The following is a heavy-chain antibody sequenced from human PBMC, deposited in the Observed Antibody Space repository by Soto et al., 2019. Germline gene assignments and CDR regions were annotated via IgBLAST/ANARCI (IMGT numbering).Heavy chain of an antibody. J-gene: IGHJ4*02. Sequence: ASGKVSCKASGYTFTSYGISWVRQAPGQGLEWMGWISAYNGNTNYAQKLQGWVTMTRDTSISTAYMELSRLRSDDTAVYYCARQFYDSSGYYYEEVGYYFDYWGQGTLVTVSS. CDR3: ARQFYDSSGYYYEEVGYYFDY. CDR2: ISAYNGNT. D-gene: IGHD3-22*01. V-gene: IGHV1-18*01. CDR1: GYTFTSYG.